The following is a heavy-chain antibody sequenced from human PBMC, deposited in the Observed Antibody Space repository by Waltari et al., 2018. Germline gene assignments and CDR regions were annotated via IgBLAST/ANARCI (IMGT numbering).Heavy chain of an antibody. Sequence: APEQGLGWMGGSIPIVGTANYAQKFQGRVTITADESTSTAYMELSSLRSEDTAVYYCARGGNGYGYATEDYWGQGTLVTVSS. V-gene: IGHV1-69*01. D-gene: IGHD5-18*01. CDR3: ARGGNGYGYATEDY. J-gene: IGHJ4*02. CDR2: SIPIVGTA.